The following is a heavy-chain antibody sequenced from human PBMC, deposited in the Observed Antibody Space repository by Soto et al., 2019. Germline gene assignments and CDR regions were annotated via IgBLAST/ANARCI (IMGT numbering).Heavy chain of an antibody. CDR1: GFTFSSYA. CDR2: ISGSGGST. J-gene: IGHJ3*02. Sequence: EVQLLESGGGLVQPGGSLRLSCAASGFTFSSYAMSWVRQAPGKGLGWVSAISGSGGSTYYPDSVKGRFTISRDNSKNTLYLQMNSLRAEDTAVYYCAKDSPYYDFWSGLHHDAFDIWGQGTMVTVSS. CDR3: AKDSPYYDFWSGLHHDAFDI. V-gene: IGHV3-23*01. D-gene: IGHD3-3*01.